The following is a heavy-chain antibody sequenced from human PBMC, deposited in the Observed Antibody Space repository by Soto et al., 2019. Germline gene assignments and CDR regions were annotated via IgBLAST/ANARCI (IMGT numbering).Heavy chain of an antibody. V-gene: IGHV2-5*02. CDR1: GFSLNTGGVG. CDR3: AHSRSSGWVDP. D-gene: IGHD6-19*01. CDR2: IYWDDEK. Sequence: QITLKESGPTLVKPTQTLTLTCTFSGFSLNTGGVGVAWIRQPPGKALEWLANIYWDDEKRYSPSLKSRLTITKDTSKIQVVLKMTNMDTVYTATYYCAHSRSSGWVDPWGQGTLVTVSP. J-gene: IGHJ5*02.